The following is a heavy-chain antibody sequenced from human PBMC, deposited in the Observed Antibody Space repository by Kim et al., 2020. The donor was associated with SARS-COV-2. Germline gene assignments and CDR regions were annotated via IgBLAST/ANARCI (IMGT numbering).Heavy chain of an antibody. CDR3: ARPPTSPDIT. CDR1: GFTFSNSW. Sequence: GGSLRLSCTASGFTFSNSWMSWVRQAPGKGLEWVAAIKPDGSNTYYVDSVKGRFTISRDNAKNSLSLQMNSLRAEDTAVYYCARPPTSPDITWGQGILVTVSS. V-gene: IGHV3-7*03. J-gene: IGHJ5*02. CDR2: IKPDGSNT.